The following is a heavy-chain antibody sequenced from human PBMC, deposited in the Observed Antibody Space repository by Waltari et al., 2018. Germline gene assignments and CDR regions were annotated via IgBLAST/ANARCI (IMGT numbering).Heavy chain of an antibody. CDR3: LRDNSGYDSFDS. Sequence: QVQLVGSGGGVVQPGNSLRLSCVVSGCTFGNYGMHWVRQAPGKGLESVAVIWYDGSQKYYADSVRGRFTISRDNSRNTVYLQMNSLRAEDTAVYYCLRDNSGYDSFDSWGQGTLVTVSS. V-gene: IGHV3-33*01. CDR2: IWYDGSQK. CDR1: GCTFGNYG. J-gene: IGHJ4*02. D-gene: IGHD5-12*01.